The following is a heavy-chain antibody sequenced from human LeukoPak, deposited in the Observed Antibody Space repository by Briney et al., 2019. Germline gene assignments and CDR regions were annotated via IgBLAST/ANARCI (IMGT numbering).Heavy chain of an antibody. J-gene: IGHJ4*02. V-gene: IGHV4-34*01. D-gene: IGHD6-13*01. CDR3: ARDPYSSSWHYFDY. CDR2: INHSGST. CDR1: GGSFSGYY. Sequence: SETLSLTCAVYGGSFSGYYWSWIRQPPGKGLEWIREINHSGSTNYNPSLKSRVTISVDTSKNQFSLKLSSVTAADTAVYYCARDPYSSSWHYFDYWGQGTLVTVSS.